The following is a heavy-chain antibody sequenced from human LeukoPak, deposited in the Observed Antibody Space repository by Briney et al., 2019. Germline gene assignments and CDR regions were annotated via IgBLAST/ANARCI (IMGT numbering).Heavy chain of an antibody. J-gene: IGHJ5*01. Sequence: PSETLSLTCTVSGGSISSGSYYWSWIRQPPGEGLQFIGYIFYTGAASYNPSLNGRVTMSVDTSKNQFSLKVSSVTAADSAVYFCAKFATVTVPNWIDFWGQGSLVTVSS. CDR2: IFYTGAA. D-gene: IGHD4-17*01. CDR3: AKFATVTVPNWIDF. CDR1: GGSISSGSYY. V-gene: IGHV4-61*01.